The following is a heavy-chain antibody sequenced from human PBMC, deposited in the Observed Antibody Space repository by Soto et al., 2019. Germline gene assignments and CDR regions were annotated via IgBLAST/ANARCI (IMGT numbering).Heavy chain of an antibody. J-gene: IGHJ5*02. Sequence: SETLSLTCAVSGGSISSGGYSWSWIRQPPEKGLEWIGYIYHSGSTYYNPSLKSRVTISVDRSKNQFSLKLSSVTAADTAVYYCARAAAMNWFDPWSQGTLVTVSS. D-gene: IGHD2-2*01. CDR3: ARAAAMNWFDP. CDR1: GGSISSGGYS. CDR2: IYHSGST. V-gene: IGHV4-30-2*01.